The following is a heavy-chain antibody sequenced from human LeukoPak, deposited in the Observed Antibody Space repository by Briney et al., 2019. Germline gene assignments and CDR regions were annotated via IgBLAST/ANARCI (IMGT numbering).Heavy chain of an antibody. J-gene: IGHJ4*02. Sequence: SETLSLTCTVSGGSISSSSYYWGWIRQPPGKGLEWIGSIYYSGSTYYNPSLKSRVTISVDTSKNQFSLKLSSVTAADTAVYYCASYRSGWSYWGQGTLVTVSS. CDR2: IYYSGST. D-gene: IGHD6-19*01. CDR1: GGSISSSSYY. CDR3: ASYRSGWSY. V-gene: IGHV4-39*07.